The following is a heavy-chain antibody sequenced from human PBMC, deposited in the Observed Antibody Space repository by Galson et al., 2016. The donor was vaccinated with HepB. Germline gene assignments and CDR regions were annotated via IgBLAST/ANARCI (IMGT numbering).Heavy chain of an antibody. J-gene: IGHJ4*02. CDR2: IGGSGGGT. Sequence: SLRLSCAASGLTFSIYAMSWVRQAPGKGLEWVSGIGGSGGGTYYADSVKGRFTISRDDSKNTLYLQMNSLRTEDTALYYCAKDKRRSYHDYWGQGTLVTVSS. CDR3: AKDKRRSYHDY. D-gene: IGHD1-26*01. V-gene: IGHV3-23*01. CDR1: GLTFSIYA.